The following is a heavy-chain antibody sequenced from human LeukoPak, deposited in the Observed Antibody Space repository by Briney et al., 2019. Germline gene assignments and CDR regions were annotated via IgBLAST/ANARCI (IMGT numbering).Heavy chain of an antibody. J-gene: IGHJ4*02. D-gene: IGHD2-15*01. CDR3: AKSLPSRVVVVAATAY. V-gene: IGHV3-23*01. CDR2: ISGSGGNT. CDR1: GFTFSGSA. Sequence: GGSLRLSCAASGFTFSGSAMHWVRQAPGKGLEWVSAISGSGGNTYYADSVKGRFTISRDNSKNTLYLQMNSLRAEDTAVYYCAKSLPSRVVVVAATAYWGQGTLVTVSS.